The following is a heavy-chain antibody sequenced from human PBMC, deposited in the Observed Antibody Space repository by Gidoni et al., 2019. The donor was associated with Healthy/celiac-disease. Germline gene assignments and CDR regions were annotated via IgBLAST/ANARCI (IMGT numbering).Heavy chain of an antibody. D-gene: IGHD3-3*01. CDR2: ISYDGSNK. V-gene: IGHV3-30*04. CDR3: ARAVVDFWSGYFYYYGMDV. CDR1: GFTFSSYA. J-gene: IGHJ6*02. Sequence: QVQLVESGGGVVQPGRSLRLPCAASGFTFSSYAMNWVRQAPGKGLEWVAVISYDGSNKYDADSVKGRFTISRDNSKNTLYLQMNSLRAEDTAVYYCARAVVDFWSGYFYYYGMDVWGQGTTVTVSS.